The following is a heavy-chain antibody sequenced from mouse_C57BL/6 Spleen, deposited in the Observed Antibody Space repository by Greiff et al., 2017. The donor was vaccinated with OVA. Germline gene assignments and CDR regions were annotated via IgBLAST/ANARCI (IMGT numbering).Heavy chain of an antibody. CDR1: GFSLSTSGMG. CDR2: IYWDDDK. V-gene: IGHV8-12*01. Sequence: QVTLKESGPGILQSSQTLSLTCSFSGFSLSTSGMGVSWIRQPSGKGLEWLAHIYWDDDKRYNPSLKSRLTISKDTSRNQVFLKITSVDTADTATYYGARRANDYDHYWYFDVWGTGTTVTVSS. D-gene: IGHD2-4*01. J-gene: IGHJ1*03. CDR3: ARRANDYDHYWYFDV.